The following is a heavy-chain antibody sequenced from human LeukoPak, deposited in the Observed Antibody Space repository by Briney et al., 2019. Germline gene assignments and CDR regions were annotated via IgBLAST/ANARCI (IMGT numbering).Heavy chain of an antibody. CDR1: GFTVSSNY. CDR2: IYSGGST. J-gene: IGHJ4*02. D-gene: IGHD6-13*01. CDR3: ARAISSWYWSTFDY. Sequence: PGGSLRLSCAASGFTVSSNYMSWVRQAPGKGLEGVSVIYSGGSTYYADSVKGRFTISRDNSKNTLYLQMNSLRAEDTAVYYCARAISSWYWSTFDYWGQGTLVTVSS. V-gene: IGHV3-53*01.